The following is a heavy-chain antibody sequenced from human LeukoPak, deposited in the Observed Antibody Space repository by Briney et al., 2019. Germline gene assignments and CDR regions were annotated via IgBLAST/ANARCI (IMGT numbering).Heavy chain of an antibody. D-gene: IGHD6-19*01. Sequence: SETLSLTCTVSGGSISSYYWSWIRQPAGKGLEWIGRIYTSGSTNYNPSLKSRVTMSVDTSKNQFSLKLSSVTAADTAVYYCAREDSGRWFDAFDIWGQGTMVTVSS. V-gene: IGHV4-4*07. CDR2: IYTSGST. CDR3: AREDSGRWFDAFDI. CDR1: GGSISSYY. J-gene: IGHJ3*02.